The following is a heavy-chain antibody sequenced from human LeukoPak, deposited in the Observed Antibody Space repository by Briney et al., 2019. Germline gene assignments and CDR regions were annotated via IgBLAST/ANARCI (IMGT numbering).Heavy chain of an antibody. CDR2: ISYDGSNK. CDR1: GFTFSSYA. D-gene: IGHD4-23*01. V-gene: IGHV3-30-3*01. J-gene: IGHJ6*02. Sequence: GRSLRLSCAASGFTFSSYAMHWVRQAPGKGPEGVAVISYDGSNKYYADSVKGRFTISSHNSKNTLYLQMNSLRAEDTAVYCCARTHYGGNSYYYYYGMDVWGQGTTVTVSS. CDR3: ARTHYGGNSYYYYYGMDV.